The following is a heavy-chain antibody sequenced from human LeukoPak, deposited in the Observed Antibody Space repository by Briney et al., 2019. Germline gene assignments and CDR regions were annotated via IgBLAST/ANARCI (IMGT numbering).Heavy chain of an antibody. D-gene: IGHD6-13*01. V-gene: IGHV3-48*01. Sequence: PGGSLRLSCAASGFTFSSYSMNWVRQAPGKGLEWVSYISSSSSTIYYADSVKGRFTISRDNSKNTLYLQMNSLRAEDTAVYYCASGYSSRWFDYWGQGTLVTVSS. CDR1: GFTFSSYS. CDR3: ASGYSSRWFDY. J-gene: IGHJ4*02. CDR2: ISSSSSTI.